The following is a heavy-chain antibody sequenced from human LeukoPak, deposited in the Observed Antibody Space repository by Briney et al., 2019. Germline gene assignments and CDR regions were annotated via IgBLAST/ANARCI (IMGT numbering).Heavy chain of an antibody. J-gene: IGHJ4*02. CDR2: ITGGGADT. CDR3: AKGTLGHCNGASCYPLDY. CDR1: GYSFDEYA. D-gene: IGHD2-15*01. Sequence: GGSLRLSCAGSGYSFDEYAMAWVRQAPGKEPEWVSVITGGGADTYQIDSVKGRFTISRDNSKNTLYLQMNSLRAEDTAVYFCAKGTLGHCNGASCYPLDYWGQGTLVTVSS. V-gene: IGHV3-23*01.